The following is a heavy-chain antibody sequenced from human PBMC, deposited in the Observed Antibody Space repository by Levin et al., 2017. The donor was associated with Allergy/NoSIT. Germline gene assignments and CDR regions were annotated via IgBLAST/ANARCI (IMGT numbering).Heavy chain of an antibody. J-gene: IGHJ6*02. CDR3: ARSYSGWIQLSTLDV. CDR2: ISFDGNTR. D-gene: IGHD5-18*01. CDR1: GFSFGSYA. V-gene: IGHV3-30*04. Sequence: HPGGSLRLSCAASGFSFGSYAMHWVRQAPGKGLEWVGIISFDGNTRYYADSVKGRFTTSRDKNTLYLQMNSLRVEDTAVYYCARSYSGWIQLSTLDVWGQGTTVTVSS.